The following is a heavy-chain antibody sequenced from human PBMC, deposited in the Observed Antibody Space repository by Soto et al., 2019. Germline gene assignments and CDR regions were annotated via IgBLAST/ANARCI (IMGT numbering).Heavy chain of an antibody. V-gene: IGHV1-24*01. D-gene: IGHD3-9*01. CDR1: GYTLTELP. Sequence: AASVKVSCKVSGYTLTELPMHWVRQAPGKGLEWMGGFDPEDGETIYAQKFQGRVTMTEDTSTDTAYMELSSLRSEDTAVYYCATEHRILTGYWFDYWGQGTLVTVSS. J-gene: IGHJ4*02. CDR2: FDPEDGET. CDR3: ATEHRILTGYWFDY.